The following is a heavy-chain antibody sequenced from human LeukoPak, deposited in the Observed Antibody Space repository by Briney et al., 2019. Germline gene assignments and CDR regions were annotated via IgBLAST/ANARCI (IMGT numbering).Heavy chain of an antibody. CDR2: INHSGST. Sequence: KASETLSLTCAVYGGSFSGYYWSWIRQPPGKGLEWIGEINHSGSTNYNPSLKSRVTISVDTSKNQFSLKLSSVTAADTAVYYCGLGVTTFWTSFDYWGQGNLGTLSS. J-gene: IGHJ4*02. V-gene: IGHV4-34*01. CDR1: GGSFSGYY. D-gene: IGHD3/OR15-3a*01. CDR3: GLGVTTFWTSFDY.